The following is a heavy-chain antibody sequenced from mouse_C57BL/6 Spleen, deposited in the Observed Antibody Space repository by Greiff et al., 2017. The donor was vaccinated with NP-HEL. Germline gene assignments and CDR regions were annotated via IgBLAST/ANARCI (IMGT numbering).Heavy chain of an antibody. J-gene: IGHJ3*01. Sequence: QVQLQQPGAELVMPGASVKLSCKASGYTFTSYWMHWVKQRPGQGLEWIGEIDPSDSYTNYNQKFKGKSTLTVDKSSSTAYMQLSSLTSEDAEVYYCARGDDYDGFAYWGQGTLVTVSA. CDR2: IDPSDSYT. V-gene: IGHV1-69*01. CDR1: GYTFTSYW. D-gene: IGHD2-4*01. CDR3: ARGDDYDGFAY.